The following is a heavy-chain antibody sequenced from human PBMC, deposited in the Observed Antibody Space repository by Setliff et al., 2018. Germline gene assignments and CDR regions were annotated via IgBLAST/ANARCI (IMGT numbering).Heavy chain of an antibody. V-gene: IGHV4-38-2*02. CDR2: IYHSGST. D-gene: IGHD6-13*01. CDR1: GYSISSGYY. CDR3: ARDSPLSIAAAGPPFDY. J-gene: IGHJ4*02. Sequence: LSLTCAVSGYSISSGYYWGWIRQPPGKGLEWIGSIYHSGSTYYNPSLKSRVTISVDTSKNQFSLKLSSVTAADTAVYYCARDSPLSIAAAGPPFDYWGQGTLVTVSS.